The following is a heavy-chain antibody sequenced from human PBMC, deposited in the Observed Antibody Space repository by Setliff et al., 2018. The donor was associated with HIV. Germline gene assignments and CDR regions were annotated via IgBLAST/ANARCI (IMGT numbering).Heavy chain of an antibody. Sequence: GESLKISCKASGYSFTTNWIGWVRQMPGKGLEWMGIVYPSDSDTRYSPSFQGQVTISADKSISTAYVQWSGLKASDTAMYYCARRPYYDSWSGHQAFDIWGQGTMVTVSS. D-gene: IGHD3-3*01. CDR1: GYSFTTNW. V-gene: IGHV5-51*01. J-gene: IGHJ3*02. CDR3: ARRPYYDSWSGHQAFDI. CDR2: VYPSDSDT.